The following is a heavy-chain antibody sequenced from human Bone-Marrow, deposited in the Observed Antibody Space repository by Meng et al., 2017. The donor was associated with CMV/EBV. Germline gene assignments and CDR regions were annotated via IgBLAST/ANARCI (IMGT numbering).Heavy chain of an antibody. Sequence: SETLSLTCTVSGGSISSSSYYWGWIRQPPGKGLEWIGSIYYSGSTYYNPSLKSRVTISVDTSKNQFSLKLSSVTAADTAVYYCARVPLHYWGQGTLVTVSS. J-gene: IGHJ4*02. V-gene: IGHV4-39*07. CDR3: ARVPLHY. CDR1: GGSISSSSYY. CDR2: IYYSGST.